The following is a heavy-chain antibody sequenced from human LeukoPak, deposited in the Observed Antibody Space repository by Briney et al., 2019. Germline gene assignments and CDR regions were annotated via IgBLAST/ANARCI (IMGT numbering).Heavy chain of an antibody. D-gene: IGHD6-13*01. CDR3: GKDRGQYSSSIDF. J-gene: IGHJ4*02. Sequence: GGSLRLSCAASGFTFSGYAMNWVREAPGKGLGWVSAIFVDGSTFSADSAKGRFTISRYNFKNALYLQMNSLRAEETALYYCGKDRGQYSSSIDFWGQGTLVTVSS. CDR2: IFVDGST. V-gene: IGHV3-23*01. CDR1: GFTFSGYA.